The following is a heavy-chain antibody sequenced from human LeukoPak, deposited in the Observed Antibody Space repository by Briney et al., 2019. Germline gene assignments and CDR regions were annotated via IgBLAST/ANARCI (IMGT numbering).Heavy chain of an antibody. CDR2: LSDRGVYT. CDR3: AKKAPDDAYAKYFDY. CDR1: GFTFSNYA. D-gene: IGHD2-2*01. J-gene: IGHJ4*02. Sequence: PGGSLSLSCAASGFTFSNYAMTGVRQATGKGLEGVSILSDRGVYTHHANSEKGRFTISRDNSNNMLYLQMNSLRAEDTTVQYCAKKAPDDAYAKYFDYWGQGTLVTVSS. V-gene: IGHV3-23*01.